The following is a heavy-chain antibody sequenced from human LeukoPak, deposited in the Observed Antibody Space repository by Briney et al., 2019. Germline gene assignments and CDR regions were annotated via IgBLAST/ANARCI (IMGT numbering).Heavy chain of an antibody. CDR3: ARIEGDNSLDY. D-gene: IGHD3-16*01. CDR2: IHSSGST. CDR1: GGSISDYY. Sequence: SETLSLTCTVSGGSISDYYWTWIRQPPGRSLEWIAYIHSSGSTNYNPSLRSRVIISVDTSRSQLSLKLSSVTAADTAVYYCARIEGDNSLDYWGQGTLVTVSS. J-gene: IGHJ4*02. V-gene: IGHV4-59*01.